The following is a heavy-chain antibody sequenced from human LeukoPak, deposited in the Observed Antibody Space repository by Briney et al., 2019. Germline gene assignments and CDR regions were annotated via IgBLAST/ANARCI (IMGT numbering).Heavy chain of an antibody. CDR2: INHSGST. CDR1: GGSFSGYY. V-gene: IGHV4-34*01. Sequence: PSETLSLTCAVYGGSFSGYYWSWIRQPPGKGLEWIGEINHSGSTNYNPSLKSRVTISVDTSKNQFSLKLSSVTAADTAVYYCARSSLPHRGWYRSYGMDVWGQGTTVTVSS. CDR3: ARSSLPHRGWYRSYGMDV. D-gene: IGHD6-19*01. J-gene: IGHJ6*02.